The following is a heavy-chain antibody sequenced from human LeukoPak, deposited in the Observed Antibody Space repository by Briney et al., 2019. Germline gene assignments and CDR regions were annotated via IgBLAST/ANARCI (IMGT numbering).Heavy chain of an antibody. J-gene: IGHJ4*02. D-gene: IGHD3-3*02. CDR2: INTNTRNP. CDR1: GYIFTNNA. CDR3: ARIRAPSSFGQRESDY. Sequence: ASVKVSCKASGYIFTNNAMNWVRHAPGEVIEWMGWINTNTRNPTYAQGFTGRFVFSLDTSVSTAYLQISSLKAEDTAVYYCARIRAPSSFGQRESDYWGQGTLVTVSS. V-gene: IGHV7-4-1*02.